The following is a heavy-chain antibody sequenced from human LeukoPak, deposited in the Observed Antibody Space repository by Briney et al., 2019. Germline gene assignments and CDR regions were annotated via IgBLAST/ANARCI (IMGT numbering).Heavy chain of an antibody. CDR3: ARGAEDWGLHYFAY. V-gene: IGHV1-2*02. CDR2: MNPSSGST. CDR1: GFTFTSFY. Sequence: ASVKVSCKPSGFTFTSFYIHWGRQAPGQGLEWMGWMNPSSGSTKFAQKFQGRVSMTRDTSISAAYMDLSSLRFDDTAVYFCARGAEDWGLHYFAYWGQGTLVTVSS. J-gene: IGHJ4*02. D-gene: IGHD1-26*01.